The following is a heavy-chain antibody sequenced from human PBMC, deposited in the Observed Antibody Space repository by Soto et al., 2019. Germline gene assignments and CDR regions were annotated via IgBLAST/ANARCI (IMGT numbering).Heavy chain of an antibody. CDR1: GGSINSAEYY. Sequence: SSETLSLTCTVSGGSINSAEYYWSWIRQPPGKGLEFIGYIYYTGSTYYNPSLGRRVSLSLDSSKKQLSLRLNSVTAADTAIYYCARGGDLTGFDAFDVWGQGTMVTVSS. D-gene: IGHD3-9*01. J-gene: IGHJ3*01. V-gene: IGHV4-30-4*01. CDR2: IYYTGST. CDR3: ARGGDLTGFDAFDV.